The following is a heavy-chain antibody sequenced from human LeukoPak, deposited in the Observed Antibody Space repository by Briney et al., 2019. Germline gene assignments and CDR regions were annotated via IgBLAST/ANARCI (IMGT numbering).Heavy chain of an antibody. Sequence: GGSLRLSCAASGFTFSNAWMNWVRQAPGKGLEWVGRIKSKTDGGTTDCAAPVKGRFTISRDDSKNTLYLQMNSLKTEDTAVYYCTGEVVVISYFDYWGQGTLVTVSS. J-gene: IGHJ4*02. V-gene: IGHV3-15*07. CDR2: IKSKTDGGTT. D-gene: IGHD3-22*01. CDR1: GFTFSNAW. CDR3: TGEVVVISYFDY.